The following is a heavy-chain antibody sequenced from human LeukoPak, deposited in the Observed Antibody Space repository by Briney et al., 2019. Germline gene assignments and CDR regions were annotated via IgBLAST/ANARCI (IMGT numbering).Heavy chain of an antibody. CDR2: ISYDGSSE. CDR1: GFTFGNYG. J-gene: IGHJ4*02. CDR3: ARDKYGDYVIDY. Sequence: GGSLRLSCAVSGFTFGNYGMHWVRQAPGKGLEWVALISYDGSSEYYAGSVKGRFTISRDNSKITVYLQMNSLKAEDTAVYYCARDKYGDYVIDYWGQGTLVTVSS. D-gene: IGHD4-17*01. V-gene: IGHV3-30*03.